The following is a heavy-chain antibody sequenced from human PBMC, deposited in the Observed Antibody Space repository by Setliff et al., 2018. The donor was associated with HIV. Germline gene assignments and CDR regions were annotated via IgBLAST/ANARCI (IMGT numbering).Heavy chain of an antibody. CDR3: ARLHTDFYGDLTYFDP. CDR1: GFTFGDSW. V-gene: IGHV3-7*01. Sequence: GGSLRLSCLGSGFTFGDSWMTWFRQAPGKGLEWVANVNQDETETYFADSVKGRFSISRNNSKNLLYLEMDSLRAEDTALYFCARLHTDFYGDLTYFDPWGHGTRVTVSS. D-gene: IGHD3-10*01. CDR2: VNQDETET. J-gene: IGHJ5*02.